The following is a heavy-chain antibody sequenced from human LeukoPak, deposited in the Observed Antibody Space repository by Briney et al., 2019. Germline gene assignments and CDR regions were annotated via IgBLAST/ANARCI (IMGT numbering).Heavy chain of an antibody. D-gene: IGHD3-9*01. J-gene: IGHJ4*02. CDR1: GFTVTSNY. CDR3: VSHSDPLTGYSFDY. Sequence: TAGSLRLSCAASGFTVTSNYMTWVRQAPGKGLEWVSIIYDNGDTYYAHSVKGRFTVTRDSSKNAVSLEMNSLRVDDTAVYYCVSHSDPLTGYSFDYWGQGTLVTVSS. CDR2: IYDNGDT. V-gene: IGHV3-53*01.